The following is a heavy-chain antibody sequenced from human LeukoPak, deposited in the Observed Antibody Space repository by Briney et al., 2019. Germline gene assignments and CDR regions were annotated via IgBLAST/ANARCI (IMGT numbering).Heavy chain of an antibody. CDR3: ARVQGNLFDTPVGFSSPDDAFDI. J-gene: IGHJ3*02. CDR2: INPNSGDT. D-gene: IGHD3-3*01. Sequence: ASVNVSCKASGYTFNAYYIHWVRQAPGQGLEWMGWINPNSGDTNYAQRFQGRVTMTRDSSITTVYMDLSRLTSDDTAVYFCARVQGNLFDTPVGFSSPDDAFDIWGQGTLVTVSS. CDR1: GYTFNAYY. V-gene: IGHV1-2*02.